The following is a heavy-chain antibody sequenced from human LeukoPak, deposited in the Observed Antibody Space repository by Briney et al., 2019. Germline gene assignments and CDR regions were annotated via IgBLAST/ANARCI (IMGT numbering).Heavy chain of an antibody. CDR3: AKSRVATIDDLRYYYYMDV. V-gene: IGHV3-23*01. D-gene: IGHD5-12*01. CDR2: ISGSGGST. J-gene: IGHJ6*03. Sequence: GGSLRLSCAASGFTFSSYAMGWVRQAPGKGLEWVSAISGSGGSTYYADSVKGRFTISRDNSKNTLYLQMNSLRAEDTAVYYCAKSRVATIDDLRYYYYMDVWGKGTTVTISS. CDR1: GFTFSSYA.